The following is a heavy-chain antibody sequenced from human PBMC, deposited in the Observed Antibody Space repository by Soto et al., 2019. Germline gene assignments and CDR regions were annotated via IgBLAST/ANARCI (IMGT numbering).Heavy chain of an antibody. CDR3: ARPLRTHIAVAGPLDS. CDR2: IYHSGST. D-gene: IGHD6-19*01. J-gene: IGHJ4*02. V-gene: IGHV4-4*02. Sequence: SDTLSLTCAVSGGSISSSNWWSWVRQPPGKGLEWIGEIYHSGSTNYNPSLKSRVTISVDKSKNQFSLKLSSVTAADTAVYYCARPLRTHIAVAGPLDSWGEGTLVTVAS. CDR1: GGSISSSNW.